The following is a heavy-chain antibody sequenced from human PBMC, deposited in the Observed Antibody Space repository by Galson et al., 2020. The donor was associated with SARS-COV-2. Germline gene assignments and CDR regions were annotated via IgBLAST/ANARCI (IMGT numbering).Heavy chain of an antibody. Sequence: TGGSLRLSCAASGLTFSSYDMNWVRQAPGKGLEWVSYISSSGSTTFYADSVKGRFTISRDNAKNSLYLQMNSLRADDTAVYSCARDPTSSTGGGSWGQGTLVTVSS. CDR1: GLTFSSYD. J-gene: IGHJ5*02. CDR2: ISSSGSTT. V-gene: IGHV3-48*03. D-gene: IGHD2-2*01. CDR3: ARDPTSSTGGGS.